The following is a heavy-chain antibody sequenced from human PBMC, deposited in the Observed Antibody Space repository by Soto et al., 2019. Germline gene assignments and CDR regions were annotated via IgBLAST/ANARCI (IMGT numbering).Heavy chain of an antibody. CDR1: GFTFSSYA. CDR2: ISYDGSNK. J-gene: IGHJ4*02. CDR3: ARVNGRGTDRITIFGVVHYYFDY. D-gene: IGHD3-3*01. V-gene: IGHV3-30-3*01. Sequence: PGGSLRLSCAASGFTFSSYAMHWVRQAPGKGLEWVAVISYDGSNKYYADSVKGRFTISRDNSKNTLYLQMNSLRAEDTAVYYCARVNGRGTDRITIFGVVHYYFDYWGQGTLVTVSS.